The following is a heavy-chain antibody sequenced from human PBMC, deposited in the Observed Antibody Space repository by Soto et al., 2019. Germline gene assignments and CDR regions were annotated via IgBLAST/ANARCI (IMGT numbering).Heavy chain of an antibody. D-gene: IGHD3-3*01. V-gene: IGHV1-24*01. CDR2: FDPEDGET. J-gene: IGHJ5*02. CDR1: GYTLTELS. CDR3: ATSLPPSDFWSGYYRT. Sequence: GASVKVSCKVSGYTLTELSMHWVRQAPGKGLEWMGGFDPEDGETIYAQKFQGRVTMTEDTSTDTAYMELSSLRSEDTAVYYCATSLPPSDFWSGYYRTWGQGTLVTVSS.